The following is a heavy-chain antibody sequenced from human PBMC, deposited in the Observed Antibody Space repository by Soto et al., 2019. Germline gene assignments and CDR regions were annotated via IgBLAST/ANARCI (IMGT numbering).Heavy chain of an antibody. D-gene: IGHD5-12*01. V-gene: IGHV4-59*01. CDR3: ATYSASSVSLEY. J-gene: IGHJ4*02. Sequence: SETLSLTCTVSGGSISSYYWSWIRQPPGKGLEWIGYIYYTGGTNYNPSLKSRVIISVDTSKNQFSLKLNSVTAADTAVYYCATYSASSVSLEYWGQGTLVTVSS. CDR1: GGSISSYY. CDR2: IYYTGGT.